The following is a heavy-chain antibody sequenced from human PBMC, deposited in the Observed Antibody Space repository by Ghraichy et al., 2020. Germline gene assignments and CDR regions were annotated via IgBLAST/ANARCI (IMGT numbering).Heavy chain of an antibody. D-gene: IGHD3-9*01. V-gene: IGHV3-21*01. CDR2: ISSSSSYI. Sequence: GGSLRLSCAASGFTFSSYSMNWVRQAPGKGLEWVSSISSSSSYIYYADSVKGRFTISRDNAKNSLYLQMNSLRAEDTAVYYCARDRAVYYDILTGPYWFDPWGQGTLVTVSS. CDR1: GFTFSSYS. J-gene: IGHJ5*02. CDR3: ARDRAVYYDILTGPYWFDP.